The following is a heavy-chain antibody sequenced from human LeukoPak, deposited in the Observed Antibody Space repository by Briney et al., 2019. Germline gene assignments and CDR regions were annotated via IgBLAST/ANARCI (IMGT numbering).Heavy chain of an antibody. J-gene: IGHJ4*02. CDR3: AKFLPTHIVVANYYFDY. D-gene: IGHD2-21*01. Sequence: GGSLRLSCAASGFTFSSYAMTWVRQAPGKGLEWVSAISGSGLSTYYTDSVKGRFTISRDNSKNTLHLQMNSLRAEDTAVYYCAKFLPTHIVVANYYFDYWGQGTLVTVSS. V-gene: IGHV3-23*01. CDR2: ISGSGLST. CDR1: GFTFSSYA.